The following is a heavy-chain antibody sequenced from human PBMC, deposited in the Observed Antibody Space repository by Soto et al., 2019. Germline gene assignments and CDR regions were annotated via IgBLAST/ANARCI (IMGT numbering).Heavy chain of an antibody. CDR1: GDSVSSNTAA. D-gene: IGHD6-19*01. V-gene: IGHV6-1*01. Sequence: HSQTLSLTCAISGDSVSSNTAAWNWIGSSPSRGLEWLGRTYYRSNWRHDYAVSVKSRITVNPDTSKNHFSLQLNSVTPDDTAVYYCARGVAGSGFDLWGQGALVTVSS. J-gene: IGHJ4*02. CDR3: ARGVAGSGFDL. CDR2: TYYRSNWRH.